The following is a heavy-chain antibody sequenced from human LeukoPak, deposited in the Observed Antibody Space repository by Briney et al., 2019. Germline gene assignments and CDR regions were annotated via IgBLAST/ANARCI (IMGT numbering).Heavy chain of an antibody. CDR3: ARLVVLIPYGMDV. Sequence: SETLSLICAAYGGSFSTYYWSWIRQPPGKRLQWIGEINHSGSTNYNPSLKNRFTISVDTSKNQFSLKVSSVTAADTAVYYCARLVVLIPYGMDVWGQGTTVTVSS. CDR2: INHSGST. V-gene: IGHV4-34*01. J-gene: IGHJ6*02. CDR1: GGSFSTYY. D-gene: IGHD3-22*01.